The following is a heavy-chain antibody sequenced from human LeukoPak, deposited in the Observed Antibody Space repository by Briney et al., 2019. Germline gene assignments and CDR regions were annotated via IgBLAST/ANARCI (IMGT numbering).Heavy chain of an antibody. CDR2: ISGGSSKI. CDR3: ARDPSAFDI. V-gene: IGHV3-48*04. J-gene: IGHJ3*02. CDR1: TFTFSSYS. Sequence: QSGGSLRLSCTASTFTFSSYSMSWVRQAPGKGLEWVSHISGGSSKIYYADSVKGRFTISRDNAKNSLYLQMNTLRAEDTAVYYCARDPSAFDIWGQGTMVTVSS.